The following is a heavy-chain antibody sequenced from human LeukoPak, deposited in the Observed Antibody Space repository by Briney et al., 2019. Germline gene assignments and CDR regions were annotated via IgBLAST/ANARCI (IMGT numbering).Heavy chain of an antibody. CDR2: IIPIFGTA. J-gene: IGHJ4*02. CDR1: GGTFSSYA. CDR3: AREANHCSSTSCHFDY. D-gene: IGHD2-2*01. Sequence: SVKVSCKASGGTFSSYAISWVRQAPGQGLEWMGGIIPIFGTANYAQKFQGRVTITTDESTSTAYMELSSLRSEDTAVYYCAREANHCSSTSCHFDYWGQGTLVTVSS. V-gene: IGHV1-69*05.